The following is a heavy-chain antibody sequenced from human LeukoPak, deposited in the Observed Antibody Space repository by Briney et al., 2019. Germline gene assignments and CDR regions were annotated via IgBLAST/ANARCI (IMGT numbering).Heavy chain of an antibody. CDR3: ARGGRVRSRTTGIAAAGDYYYYGMDV. CDR1: GGSISSYY. CDR2: IYYSGST. D-gene: IGHD6-13*01. J-gene: IGHJ6*02. Sequence: SETLSLTCTVSGGSISSYYWSWIRQPPGKGLEWIGYIYYSGSTNYNPSLKSRVTISVDTSKNQFSLKLSSVTAADTAVYYCARGGRVRSRTTGIAAAGDYYYYGMDVWGQGTTVTVSS. V-gene: IGHV4-59*12.